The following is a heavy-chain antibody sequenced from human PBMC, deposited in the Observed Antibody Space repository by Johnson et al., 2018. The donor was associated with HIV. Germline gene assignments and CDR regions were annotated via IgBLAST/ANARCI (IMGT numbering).Heavy chain of an antibody. Sequence: VQLVESGGGVVQPGRSLRLSCAASGFTFSSYAMHWVRQAPGKGLEWVAVISYDGSNKYYADSVKGRFTISRDNSKNTLYLQMNSLRAEDTAVYYCAREVYDYVWGQGTMVTVSS. D-gene: IGHD3-16*01. CDR1: GFTFSSYA. V-gene: IGHV3-30-3*01. J-gene: IGHJ3*01. CDR3: AREVYDYV. CDR2: ISYDGSNK.